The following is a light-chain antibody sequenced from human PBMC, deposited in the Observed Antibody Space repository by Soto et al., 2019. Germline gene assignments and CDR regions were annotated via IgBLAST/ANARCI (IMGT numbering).Light chain of an antibody. CDR1: SSDVGGYNY. V-gene: IGLV2-14*01. Sequence: QSVLTQPASVSGSPGQSITISCTGTSSDVGGYNYVSWYQQHPGKAPKLMIYDVSNRPSGVSNRFSGSKSGNTASLTISGLQAEDEADYYCSSYTSSSPVVFGRGTQLTVL. CDR2: DVS. CDR3: SSYTSSSPVV. J-gene: IGLJ2*01.